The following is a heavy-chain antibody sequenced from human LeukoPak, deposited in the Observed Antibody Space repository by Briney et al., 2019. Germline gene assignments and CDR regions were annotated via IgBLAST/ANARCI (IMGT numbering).Heavy chain of an antibody. CDR1: GGSITSDKYY. V-gene: IGHV4-39*07. CDR3: ARGYRLNNSSSWYIFDY. CDR2: INHSGST. D-gene: IGHD6-13*01. Sequence: SEPLSLTCTVSGGSITSDKYYWGWIRQPPGKGLEWIGEINHSGSTNYNPSLKSRVTISVDTSKNQFSLKLSSVTAADTAVYYCARGYRLNNSSSWYIFDYWGQGTLVTVSS. J-gene: IGHJ4*02.